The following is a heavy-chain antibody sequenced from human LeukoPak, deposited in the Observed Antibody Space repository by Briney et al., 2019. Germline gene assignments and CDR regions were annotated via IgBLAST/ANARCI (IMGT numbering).Heavy chain of an antibody. V-gene: IGHV4-34*01. Sequence: SETLSLTCAVYGGSFSVYYWSWIRQPPGKGLEWIGEINHSGSTNYNPSLKSRVTISVDTSKNQFSLKLSSVTAADTAVYYCARSLRNYVDYWGQGTLVTVSS. CDR2: INHSGST. CDR3: ARSLRNYVDY. J-gene: IGHJ4*02. CDR1: GGSFSVYY.